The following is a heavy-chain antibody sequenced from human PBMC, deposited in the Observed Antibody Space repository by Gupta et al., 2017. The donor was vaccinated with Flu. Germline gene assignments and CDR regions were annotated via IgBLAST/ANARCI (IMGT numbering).Heavy chain of an antibody. CDR2: IIPIFGTA. CDR3: ARYSGATSEGDYYYYGMDV. Sequence: QVQLVQSGAEVKKHGSSVKVSCKDSGGTFSSYAISWVRQATGQGLEWMGGIIPIFGTANYAQKFQGRVTITADKSTSTAYMELSSLRSEDTAVYYCARYSGATSEGDYYYYGMDVWGQGTTVTVSS. V-gene: IGHV1-69*06. J-gene: IGHJ6*02. CDR1: GGTFSSYA. D-gene: IGHD1-26*01.